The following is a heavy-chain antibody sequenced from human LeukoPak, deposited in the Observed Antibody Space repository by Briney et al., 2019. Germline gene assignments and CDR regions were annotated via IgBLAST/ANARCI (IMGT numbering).Heavy chain of an antibody. D-gene: IGHD1-26*01. J-gene: IGHJ4*01. CDR3: ARDTVGVTDY. CDR2: IKPDGSEK. V-gene: IGHV3-7*01. Sequence: GGSLRLSCAASGFTFSSSWMSWVRQAPGKGLEWVTNIKPDGSEKYYVDSVKGRFTISRDNAKNSLYLQMNSLRAEDTALYYCARDTVGVTDYXXXGTLVTVSS. CDR1: GFTFSSSW.